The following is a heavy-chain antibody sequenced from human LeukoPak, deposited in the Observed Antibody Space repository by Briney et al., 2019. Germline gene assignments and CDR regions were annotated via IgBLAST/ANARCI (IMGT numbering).Heavy chain of an antibody. J-gene: IGHJ5*02. V-gene: IGHV1-46*01. D-gene: IGHD3-22*01. Sequence: ASVKVSCKASGYTFTGYYMHWVRQAPGQGLEWMGIISPSGGSTSYAQQFQGRVTMTRDMSTSTVYMDLSSLRSEDTAVYYCARVSGYGYDSSGYYYNWFDPWGQGTLVTVSS. CDR3: ARVSGYGYDSSGYYYNWFDP. CDR1: GYTFTGYY. CDR2: ISPSGGST.